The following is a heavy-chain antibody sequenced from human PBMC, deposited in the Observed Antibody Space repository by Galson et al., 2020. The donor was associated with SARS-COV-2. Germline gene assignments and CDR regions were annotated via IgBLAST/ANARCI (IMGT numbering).Heavy chain of an antibody. CDR2: TIPIFGTP. CDR3: ARDTSGLDV. J-gene: IGHJ6*02. V-gene: IGHV1-69*06. CDR1: GGTLDTYA. Sequence: SVKISCKASGGTLDTYAITCVRQAPGQGLEWLAGTIPIFGTPNYAQKFQGRVTITADKSTSTAYMELGSLTSYDTAIYYCARDTSGLDVWGPGTTVTVSS.